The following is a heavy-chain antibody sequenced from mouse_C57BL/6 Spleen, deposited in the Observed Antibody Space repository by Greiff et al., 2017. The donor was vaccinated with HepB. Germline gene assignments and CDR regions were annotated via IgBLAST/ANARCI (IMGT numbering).Heavy chain of an antibody. V-gene: IGHV5-17*01. CDR2: ISSGSSTI. J-gene: IGHJ2*01. D-gene: IGHD1-1*01. Sequence: EVQGVESGGCLVKPGGSLKLSCAASGFTFSDYGMHWVRQAPEKGLEWVAYISSGSSTIYNADTVKGRFTISRDNAKNTPFLQMTSLRSEDTAMYDCAATYYFDYWGQGTTLTVSS. CDR1: GFTFSDYG. CDR3: AATYYFDY.